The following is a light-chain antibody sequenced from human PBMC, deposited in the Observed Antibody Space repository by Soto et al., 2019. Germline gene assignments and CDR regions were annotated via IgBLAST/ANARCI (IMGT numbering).Light chain of an antibody. Sequence: QSALTQPPSVSGSPGQSVTISCTGTSSDVGSYNRASWYQQPPGTAPKLMIHEVSNRPSGVPDRFSGSKSGNTASLTISGLQAEDEADYYCSSYTSSSTLVFGGGTKLTVL. CDR1: SSDVGSYNR. CDR2: EVS. V-gene: IGLV2-18*02. J-gene: IGLJ2*01. CDR3: SSYTSSSTLV.